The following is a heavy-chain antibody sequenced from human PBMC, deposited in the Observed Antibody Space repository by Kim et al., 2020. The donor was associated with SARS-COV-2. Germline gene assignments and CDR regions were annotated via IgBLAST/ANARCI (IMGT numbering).Heavy chain of an antibody. CDR2: IILIGTGT. CDR3: ARVAGDPKRYFYYYYMDV. CDR1: GFTFNSYA. J-gene: IGHJ6*03. D-gene: IGHD4-17*01. V-gene: IGHV3-23*01. Sequence: GGSLRLSCAASGFTFNSYAMTWVRQALGKVLEGVSNIILIGTGTYYADSVKGRFTISRENSKNTLSLQIRSLTPEDTALYYCARVAGDPKRYFYYYYMDVWGKWTTVTLPS.